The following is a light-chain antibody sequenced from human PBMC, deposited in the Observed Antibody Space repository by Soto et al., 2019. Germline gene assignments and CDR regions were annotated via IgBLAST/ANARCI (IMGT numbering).Light chain of an antibody. CDR1: QSITNW. CDR3: QQYHSFSIT. J-gene: IGKJ5*01. V-gene: IGKV1-5*01. Sequence: DIQMTQSPSTLSASVGDRVTITCRASQSITNWLAWNQQKPGKAPKLLIYSASSLESGVPSRFSGSGSGTEFSLTISGLQPDGFATYYCQQYHSFSITFGQGTRLEIK. CDR2: SAS.